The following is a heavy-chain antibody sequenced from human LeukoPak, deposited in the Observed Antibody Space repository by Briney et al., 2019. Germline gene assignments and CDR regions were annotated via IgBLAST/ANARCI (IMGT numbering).Heavy chain of an antibody. V-gene: IGHV3-30*02. J-gene: IGHJ4*02. CDR2: IRYDGSNK. CDR3: ANFGQRLKDIVVVPAANGPY. D-gene: IGHD2-2*01. CDR1: GFTFSSYG. Sequence: GGSLRLSCAASGFTFSSYGMHWVRQAPGKGLEWVAFIRYDGSNKYYADSVKGRFTISRDNSKNTLYLQMNSLRAEDTAVYYCANFGQRLKDIVVVPAANGPYWGQGTLVTVFS.